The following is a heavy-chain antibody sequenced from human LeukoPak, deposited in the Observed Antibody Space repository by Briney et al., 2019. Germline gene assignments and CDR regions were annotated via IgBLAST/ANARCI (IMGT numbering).Heavy chain of an antibody. D-gene: IGHD5-18*01. CDR2: IYTSGST. V-gene: IGHV4-4*07. CDR1: GGSISSYY. CDR3: ARGSAWIRLWSYDY. Sequence: SETLSLTCTVSGGSISSYYWSWIRQPAGKGLEWIGRIYTSGSTNYNPSLKSRVTMSVDTSKNQFSLKLSSVTAADTAVYYCARGSAWIRLWSYDYWGQGTLVTVSS. J-gene: IGHJ4*02.